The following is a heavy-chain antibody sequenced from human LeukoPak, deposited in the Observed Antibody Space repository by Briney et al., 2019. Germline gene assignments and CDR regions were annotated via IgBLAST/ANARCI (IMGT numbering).Heavy chain of an antibody. CDR1: GGTFSSYA. CDR3: ARIRYYGSGRGYYFDY. V-gene: IGHV1-69*01. CDR2: IIPIFGTA. Sequence: SVKVSCTASGGTFSSYAISWVRQAPGQGLEWMGGIIPIFGTANYAQKFQGRVTITADESTSTAYMELSSLRSEDTAVYHCARIRYYGSGRGYYFDYWGQGTLVTVSS. D-gene: IGHD3-10*01. J-gene: IGHJ4*02.